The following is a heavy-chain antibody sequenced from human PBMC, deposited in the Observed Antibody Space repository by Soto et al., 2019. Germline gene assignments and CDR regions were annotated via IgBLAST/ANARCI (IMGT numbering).Heavy chain of an antibody. CDR1: GGSISSGGYY. J-gene: IGHJ4*02. D-gene: IGHD2-15*01. CDR2: IYYSGST. CDR3: ARSGYCGGDNCYPAGCTDY. V-gene: IGHV4-31*03. Sequence: PSETLSLTCTVSGGSISSGGYYWSWIRQHPGKGLEWIGYIYYSGSTYYNPSLKSRVTISVDTSKNQFSLKLNSVTAADTAVYFCARSGYCGGDNCYPAGCTDYWGQGTLVTVSS.